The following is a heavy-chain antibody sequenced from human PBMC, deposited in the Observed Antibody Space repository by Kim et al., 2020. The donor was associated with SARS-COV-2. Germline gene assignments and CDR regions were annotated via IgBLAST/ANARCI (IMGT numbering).Heavy chain of an antibody. D-gene: IGHD1-20*01. V-gene: IGHV3-23*01. CDR3: AKDPYNWNDGPWYFDY. CDR1: GFTFSSYA. CDR2: ISGSGGST. Sequence: GGSLRLSCAASGFTFSSYAMSWVRQAPGKGLEWVSAISGSGGSTYYADSVKGRFTISRDNSKNTLYLQMNSLRAEDTAVYYCAKDPYNWNDGPWYFDYWGQGTLVTVSS. J-gene: IGHJ4*02.